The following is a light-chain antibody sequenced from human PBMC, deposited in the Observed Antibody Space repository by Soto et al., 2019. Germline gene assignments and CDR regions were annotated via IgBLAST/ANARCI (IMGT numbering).Light chain of an antibody. CDR1: QGISSY. CDR2: AAS. V-gene: IGKV1-8*01. J-gene: IGKJ1*01. Sequence: AIRMTQSPSSFSASTGDRVTITCRASQGISSYLAWYQQKPGKAPKLLIYAASTLQSGVPSRFSGSGSGTDFTLTISCLQYEDFETYYCQQYCSYPRTLGQGTKVDIK. CDR3: QQYCSYPRT.